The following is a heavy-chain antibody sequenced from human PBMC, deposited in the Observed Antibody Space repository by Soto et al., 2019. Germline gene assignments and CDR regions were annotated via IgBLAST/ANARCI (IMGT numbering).Heavy chain of an antibody. Sequence: QVQLQESGPGLVKPSQTLSLTCIVSGGSISSGDYYWSWIRQPPGKGLEWIGYIDYSGSTFYNPSLRYRLRISIATSKNRFALERSSVTAADRAVHDCAARAGEFGPDGMGVWGQGATVIVSS. CDR3: AARAGEFGPDGMGV. V-gene: IGHV4-30-4*01. CDR2: IDYSGST. J-gene: IGHJ6*02. CDR1: GGSISSGDYY. D-gene: IGHD3-16*01.